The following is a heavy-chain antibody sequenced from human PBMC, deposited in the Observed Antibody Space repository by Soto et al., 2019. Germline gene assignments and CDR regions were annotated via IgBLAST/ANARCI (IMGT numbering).Heavy chain of an antibody. J-gene: IGHJ4*02. Sequence: ASVALCCKDSGYTFKTYAMQWVHQDTRQRLEWMGWINAGNGNTKYSQKFQGRVTIIRDTSASTTYMELSSLRSEDTAVYYCARAAGGNFNFDYWGQGTLVTVSS. CDR2: INAGNGNT. V-gene: IGHV1-3*01. D-gene: IGHD6-13*01. CDR1: GYTFKTYA. CDR3: ARAAGGNFNFDY.